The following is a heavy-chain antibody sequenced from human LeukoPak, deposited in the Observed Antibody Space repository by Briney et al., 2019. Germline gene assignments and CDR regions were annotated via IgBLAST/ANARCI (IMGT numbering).Heavy chain of an antibody. CDR3: AKDRPLLWFSPTDA. V-gene: IGHV3-23*01. CDR2: VSSTGSGT. J-gene: IGHJ5*02. Sequence: PGGSLRLSCVASGFTFSTYGMSWVRQAPGKGLEWVAAVSSTGSGTYYPDSLKGRFIISRDNSQNTVFLQMNSLRPEDTAFYFCAKDRPLLWFSPTDAWGQGILVIVSS. D-gene: IGHD3-10*01. CDR1: GFTFSTYG.